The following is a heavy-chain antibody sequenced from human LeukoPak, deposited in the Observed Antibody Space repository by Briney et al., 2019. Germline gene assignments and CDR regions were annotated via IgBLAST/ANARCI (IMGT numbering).Heavy chain of an antibody. V-gene: IGHV3-30*02. CDR1: GFTVSSNY. Sequence: PGGSLRLSCAASGFTVSSNYMSWVRQAPGKGLEWVAFIRYDGSNKYYADSVKGRFTISRDNSKNTLYLQMNSLRAEDTAVYYCARDYGRYYDSSGYDYWGQGTLVTVSS. CDR3: ARDYGRYYDSSGYDY. J-gene: IGHJ4*02. CDR2: IRYDGSNK. D-gene: IGHD3-22*01.